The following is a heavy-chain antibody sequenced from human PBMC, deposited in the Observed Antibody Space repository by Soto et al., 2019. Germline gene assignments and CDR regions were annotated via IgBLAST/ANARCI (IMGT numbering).Heavy chain of an antibody. J-gene: IGHJ2*01. CDR3: AKKGPYYDFWSGRKRRLNLEYFDL. CDR2: ISGSGGST. D-gene: IGHD3-3*01. V-gene: IGHV3-23*01. Sequence: GGSLRLSCAASGFTFSSYAMSWVRQAPGKGLEWVSAISGSGGSTYYADSVKGRFTISRDNSKNTLYLQMNSLRAEDTAVYYCAKKGPYYDFWSGRKRRLNLEYFDLWGRGTLVTVSS. CDR1: GFTFSSYA.